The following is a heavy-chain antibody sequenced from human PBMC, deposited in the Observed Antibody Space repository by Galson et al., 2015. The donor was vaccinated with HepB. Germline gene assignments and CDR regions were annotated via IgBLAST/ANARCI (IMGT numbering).Heavy chain of an antibody. CDR3: ARGGGDCGDDCYTNDPFDI. CDR2: ISGRGNHI. CDR1: GFTFSTYS. J-gene: IGHJ3*02. D-gene: IGHD2-21*02. Sequence: SLRLSCAASGFTFSTYSMKWVRQAPGKGLDWVSSISGRGNHIYYADSLKGRFTISRDNAKDLLYQQMNSLRDDDTAVYYCARGGGDCGDDCYTNDPFDIWGQGTMVTVSS. V-gene: IGHV3-21*01.